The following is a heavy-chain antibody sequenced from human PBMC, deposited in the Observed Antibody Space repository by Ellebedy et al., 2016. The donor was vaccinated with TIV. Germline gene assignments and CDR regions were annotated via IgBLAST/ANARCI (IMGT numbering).Heavy chain of an antibody. CDR1: GGTFSSYA. D-gene: IGHD3-22*01. CDR2: IIPIFGTA. CDR3: AADPEYYYDSSGPDAFDI. J-gene: IGHJ3*02. V-gene: IGHV1-69*13. Sequence: SVKVSXXASGGTFSSYAISWVRQAPGQGLEWMGGIIPIFGTANYAQKFQGRVTITADESTSTAYMELSSLRSEDTAVYYCAADPEYYYDSSGPDAFDIWGQGTMVTVSS.